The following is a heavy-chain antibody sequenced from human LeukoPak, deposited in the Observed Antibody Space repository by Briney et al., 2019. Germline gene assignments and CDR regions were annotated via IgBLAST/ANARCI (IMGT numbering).Heavy chain of an antibody. V-gene: IGHV4-4*02. CDR1: GGSISSSNW. J-gene: IGHJ4*02. CDR3: AGEPVSVGYGSGSYSDY. D-gene: IGHD3-10*01. CDR2: IYHSGST. Sequence: SETLSLTCAVSGGSISSSNWWSWVRQPPGKGLEWIGEIYHSGSTNYNPSLKSRVTISVDKSKNQFSLKLSSVTAADTAVYYCAGEPVSVGYGSGSYSDYWGQGTLVTVSS.